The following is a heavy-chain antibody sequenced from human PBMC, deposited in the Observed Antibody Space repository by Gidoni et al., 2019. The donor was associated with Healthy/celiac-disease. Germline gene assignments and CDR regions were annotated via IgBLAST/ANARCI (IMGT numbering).Heavy chain of an antibody. Sequence: QVQLQESGPRLVTLSQTLSLTCTVSGGPISSGGYYWSRIRQHPGKGLEWIGYSYYSGGTYYNPTLKSRVTISVDTSRNQFSLRLSSVTAADTAVYYCARVGDIVVVVAARAAFDIWGQGTMVTVSS. V-gene: IGHV4-31*03. CDR3: ARVGDIVVVVAARAAFDI. CDR2: SYYSGGT. D-gene: IGHD2-15*01. J-gene: IGHJ3*02. CDR1: GGPISSGGYY.